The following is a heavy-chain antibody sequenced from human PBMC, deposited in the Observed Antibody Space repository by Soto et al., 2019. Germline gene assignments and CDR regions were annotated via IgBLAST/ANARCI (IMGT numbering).Heavy chain of an antibody. Sequence: GGSLRLSCVASGFTFSNYWMSWVHQAPGKGLEWVANMKKDGSQKYYVDSVKGRFTISRDNARNSLYLQMNSLRVEDTAVYYCARDWFDAWGQGTLVTVSS. CDR3: ARDWFDA. CDR2: MKKDGSQK. J-gene: IGHJ5*02. CDR1: GFTFSNYW. V-gene: IGHV3-7*01.